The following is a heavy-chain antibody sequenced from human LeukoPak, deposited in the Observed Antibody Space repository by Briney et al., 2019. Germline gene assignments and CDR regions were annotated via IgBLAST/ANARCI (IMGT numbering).Heavy chain of an antibody. J-gene: IGHJ4*02. Sequence: GGSLRLSCVASGFTFSSYAVSWFRQAPGKGLEWVSTVGRSGVDTYYADSVRGRFTISKDSSRNTLQMNSLSAEDTAIYYCVKHSGGVYGNSDSWGQGILVTVSS. CDR3: VKHSGGVYGNSDS. V-gene: IGHV3-23*01. D-gene: IGHD1-1*01. CDR2: VGRSGVDT. CDR1: GFTFSSYA.